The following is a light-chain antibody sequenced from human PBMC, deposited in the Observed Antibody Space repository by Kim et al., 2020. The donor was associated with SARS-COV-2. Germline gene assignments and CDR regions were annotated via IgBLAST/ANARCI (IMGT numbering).Light chain of an antibody. J-gene: IGLJ1*01. CDR1: SSDVGSYNL. CDR3: CSYAGGPYV. V-gene: IGLV2-23*01. CDR2: DDS. Sequence: QSALTQPASVSGSPGQSITISCTGTSSDVGSYNLVSWYQQHPGKAPKLMIYDDSKRPSGVSNRFSGSKSGNTASLTISGLQAEDEADYYCCSYAGGPYVFGTGTKVTVL.